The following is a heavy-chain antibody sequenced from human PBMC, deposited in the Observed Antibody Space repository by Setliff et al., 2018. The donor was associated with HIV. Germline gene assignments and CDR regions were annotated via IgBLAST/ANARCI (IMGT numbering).Heavy chain of an antibody. Sequence: SETLSLTCTVSGGSISSGSYYWGWIRQPPGKGLEWIANIHYSGSIYYNPSLKSRVTVSVGTSKKQFFLNLSFATAADTAVYYCARPSFGVGGGSMFDSWGQGIVVTVSS. CDR1: GGSISSGSYY. V-gene: IGHV4-39*01. D-gene: IGHD3-3*01. CDR2: IHYSGSI. J-gene: IGHJ4*02. CDR3: ARPSFGVGGGSMFDS.